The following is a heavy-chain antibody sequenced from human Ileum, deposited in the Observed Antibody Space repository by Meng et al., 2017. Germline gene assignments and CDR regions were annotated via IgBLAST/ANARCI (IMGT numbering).Heavy chain of an antibody. Sequence: QVQLQQCGAGLLKPSETLSLTCGVYGGSFSGYYWSWVRQSPGKGLEWIAEINHSGSSNYNPSFQSRVTISVDRPRNQFSLKLSSVTAADTGVYYCARPAGYSSDWYKYFQHWGQGTLVTVSS. J-gene: IGHJ1*01. CDR3: ARPAGYSSDWYKYFQH. CDR2: INHSGSS. CDR1: GGSFSGYY. V-gene: IGHV4-34*01. D-gene: IGHD6-13*01.